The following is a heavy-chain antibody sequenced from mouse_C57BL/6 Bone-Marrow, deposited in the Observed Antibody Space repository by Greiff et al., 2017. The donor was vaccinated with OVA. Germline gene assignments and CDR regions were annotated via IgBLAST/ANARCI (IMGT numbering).Heavy chain of an antibody. CDR1: GYTFTGYW. CDR2: ILPGSGST. Sequence: VQGVESGAELMNPGASVKLSCKATGYTFTGYWLEWVQQRPGHGLEWIGEILPGSGSTNYTEKFEGKATFTADTSSNTAYMQLSSLTTEDSAIYYCARTLLWLRRRFAYWGQGTLVTVSA. CDR3: ARTLLWLRRRFAY. D-gene: IGHD2-2*01. J-gene: IGHJ3*01. V-gene: IGHV1-9*01.